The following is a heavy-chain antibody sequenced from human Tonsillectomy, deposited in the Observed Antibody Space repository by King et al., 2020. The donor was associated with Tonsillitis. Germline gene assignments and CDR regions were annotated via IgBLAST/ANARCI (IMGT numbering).Heavy chain of an antibody. CDR1: GFSLSNARMG. CDR2: IFSNDEK. Sequence: TLKESGPVLVKPPETLTLTCTVSGFSLSNARMGVSWIRQPPGKALEWLAHIFSNDEKSYSTSLKSRLTISKDTSKSQVVLTMTNMDPVDTATYYCARIKGYYDSSGYHYYFHYWGQGTLVTVSS. D-gene: IGHD3-22*01. J-gene: IGHJ4*02. CDR3: ARIKGYYDSSGYHYYFHY. V-gene: IGHV2-26*01.